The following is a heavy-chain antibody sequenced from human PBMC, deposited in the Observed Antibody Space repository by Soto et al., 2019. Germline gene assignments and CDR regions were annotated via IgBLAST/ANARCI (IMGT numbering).Heavy chain of an antibody. D-gene: IGHD1-26*01. CDR3: ARAGYSGSYSTPLAY. V-gene: IGHV1-69*01. CDR1: GVTLKTFA. Sequence: QVQLVQSGAEVKKPGSSVKVSCRASGVTLKTFAITWVRQAPGQGLEWVAGIITIHAKAVYAQKFQGRVTITADESTDTASMELRSLKSEDTSVYYCARAGYSGSYSTPLAYWGQGTLVTVSS. J-gene: IGHJ4*02. CDR2: IITIHAKA.